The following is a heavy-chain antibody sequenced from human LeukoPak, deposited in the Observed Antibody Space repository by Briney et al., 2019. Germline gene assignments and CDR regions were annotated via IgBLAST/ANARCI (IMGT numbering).Heavy chain of an antibody. CDR2: ISYDGSNE. Sequence: GGSLRLSCAASGFTFSSYVMHWVRQAPGKGLEWVAIISYDGSNEYYADSVKGRFTISRDNSKNTLYLQMNSLRAEDTAVYYCAKIVGATTSGDYWGQGTLVTVSS. J-gene: IGHJ4*02. D-gene: IGHD1-26*01. CDR1: GFTFSSYV. V-gene: IGHV3-30*04. CDR3: AKIVGATTSGDY.